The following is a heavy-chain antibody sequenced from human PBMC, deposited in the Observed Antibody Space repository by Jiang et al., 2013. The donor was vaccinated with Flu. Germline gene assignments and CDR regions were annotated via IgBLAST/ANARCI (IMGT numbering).Heavy chain of an antibody. CDR3: ARSWDIVVVPAAIPGTGYGMDV. CDR2: TFFRSKWYN. J-gene: IGHJ6*02. D-gene: IGHD2-2*02. Sequence: QTLSLTYAISGDSVSSDSVAWNWIRQSPSRGLEWLGRTFFRSKWYNDYAVSVKSRITINPDTSKNQFSLQLNSVTPEDTAVYYCARSWDIVVVPAAIPGTGYGMDVWGQGTTVTVSS. CDR1: GDSVSSDSVA. V-gene: IGHV6-1*01.